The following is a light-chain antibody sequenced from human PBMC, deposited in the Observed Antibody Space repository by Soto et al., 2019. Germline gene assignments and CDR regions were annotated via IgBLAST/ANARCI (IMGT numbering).Light chain of an antibody. CDR2: KAS. CDR3: QQYNSYPWT. CDR1: QIISSW. Sequence: DIPMTQSPSTLSASVGDRFTITCRASQIISSWLAWYQQKPGKAPKLLIYKASTLESGVPSNFSGSGSGTEFTLTISSLQPEDVATYYCQQYNSYPWTFGQGTKVDVK. J-gene: IGKJ1*01. V-gene: IGKV1-5*03.